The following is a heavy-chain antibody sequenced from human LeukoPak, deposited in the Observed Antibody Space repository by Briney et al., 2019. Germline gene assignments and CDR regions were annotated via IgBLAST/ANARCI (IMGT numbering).Heavy chain of an antibody. J-gene: IGHJ5*02. CDR2: INHSGST. D-gene: IGHD6-13*01. Sequence: SETLSLTCAVYGGSFSGYYRSWIRQPPGKGLEWIGEINHSGSTNYNPSLKSRVTISVDTSKNQFSLKLSSVTAADTAVYYCAIAAAGVPDGGWFDPWGQGTLVTVSS. CDR1: GGSFSGYY. V-gene: IGHV4-34*01. CDR3: AIAAAGVPDGGWFDP.